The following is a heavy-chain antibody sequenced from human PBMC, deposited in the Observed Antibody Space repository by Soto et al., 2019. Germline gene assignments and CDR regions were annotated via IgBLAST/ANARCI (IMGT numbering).Heavy chain of an antibody. V-gene: IGHV3-49*04. D-gene: IGHD3-16*01. CDR3: TRASSLDFDF. J-gene: IGHJ4*02. CDR1: GFTFGDYA. Sequence: GGSLRLSCTTSGFTFGDYALSWVRQAPGKGLEWVGFIRRNAYGGTTDYAAPVKGRFTISRDDSKSIAYLQMNSMRTEYTALYYCTRASSLDFDFWGQGTLVTVSS. CDR2: IRRNAYGGTT.